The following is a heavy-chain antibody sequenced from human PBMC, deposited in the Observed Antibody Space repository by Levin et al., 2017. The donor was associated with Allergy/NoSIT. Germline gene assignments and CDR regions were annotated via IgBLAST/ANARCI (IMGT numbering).Heavy chain of an antibody. CDR2: ISGISRPI. J-gene: IGHJ1*01. D-gene: IGHD4-17*01. V-gene: IGHV3-11*01. Sequence: GESLKISCVASGFNFSDYYMSWIRQAPGKGLEWIGYISGISRPIFYAESMRGRFTIPRDNAASSVFLQIDSLKDEDTAVYYCARDPAGDYGYWGRGTPVTVSS. CDR1: GFNFSDYY. CDR3: ARDPAGDYGY.